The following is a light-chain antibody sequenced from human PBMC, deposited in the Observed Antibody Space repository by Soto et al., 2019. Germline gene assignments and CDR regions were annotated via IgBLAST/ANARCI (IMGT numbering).Light chain of an antibody. Sequence: DIQMTQSPSTLSASVRDRVTITCRASQSISSWLAWYQQKPGKAPKLLIYDASSLESGVPSRFSGSGSGTEFTLTITSLQPYEFATYYCQQYNSYPWTFGQGTKMEIK. CDR3: QQYNSYPWT. CDR2: DAS. J-gene: IGKJ1*01. CDR1: QSISSW. V-gene: IGKV1-5*01.